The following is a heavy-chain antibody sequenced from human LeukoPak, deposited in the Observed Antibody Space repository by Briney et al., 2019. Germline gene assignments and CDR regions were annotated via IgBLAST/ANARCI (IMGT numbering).Heavy chain of an antibody. D-gene: IGHD3-3*01. V-gene: IGHV3-21*01. CDR1: GFTFSSYS. J-gene: IGHJ6*02. CDR3: ASLVSSGEMGV. Sequence: GGSLRLSCAASGFTFSSYSMNWVRQAPGRGLEWVSSISSSSSYIYYADSVKGRFTISRDNAKNSLYLQMNSLRAEDTAVYYCASLVSSGEMGVWGQGTTVTVSS. CDR2: ISSSSSYI.